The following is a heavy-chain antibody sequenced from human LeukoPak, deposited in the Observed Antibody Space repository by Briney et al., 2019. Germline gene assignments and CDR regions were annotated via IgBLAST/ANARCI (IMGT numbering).Heavy chain of an antibody. Sequence: GGSLRLSCAASGFTFSSYGMNWVRQAPGKGLEWVSGISGSGGSPYYADSVKGRFTISRDNSKNTLYLQMNSLRAEDTAVYYCAKDFRAAAGTFLHRTKYYFDYWGQGTLVTVSS. D-gene: IGHD6-13*01. CDR3: AKDFRAAAGTFLHRTKYYFDY. CDR1: GFTFSSYG. CDR2: ISGSGGSP. J-gene: IGHJ4*02. V-gene: IGHV3-23*01.